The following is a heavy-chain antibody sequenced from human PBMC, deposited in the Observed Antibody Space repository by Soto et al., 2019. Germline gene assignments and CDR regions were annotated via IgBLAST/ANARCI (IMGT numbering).Heavy chain of an antibody. Sequence: QVQLVQSGAEVQKPGASVQVSCKASGYTFTSYDINWVRQATGQGLAWMGWMNPNSGNTGYAQKFQGRVTMTRNTSISTAYMELSSLRSEDTAVYYCARERSAAGTGWVDPWGQGTLVTVSS. J-gene: IGHJ5*02. CDR1: GYTFTSYD. CDR2: MNPNSGNT. V-gene: IGHV1-8*01. CDR3: ARERSAAGTGWVDP. D-gene: IGHD6-13*01.